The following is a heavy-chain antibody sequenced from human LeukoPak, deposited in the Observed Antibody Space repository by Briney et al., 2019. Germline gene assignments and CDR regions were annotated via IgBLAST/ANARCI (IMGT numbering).Heavy chain of an antibody. D-gene: IGHD6-19*01. CDR1: GYTFTGYY. CDR3: AREVAVAGTEGNWFDP. CDR2: INPNSGGT. V-gene: IGHV1-2*02. Sequence: VASVKVSCKASGYTFTGYYMHWVRQAPGQGLEWMGWINPNSGGTNYAQKFQGRVTMTRDTSISTAYIELSRLRSDDTAVYYCAREVAVAGTEGNWFDPWGQETLVTVSS. J-gene: IGHJ5*02.